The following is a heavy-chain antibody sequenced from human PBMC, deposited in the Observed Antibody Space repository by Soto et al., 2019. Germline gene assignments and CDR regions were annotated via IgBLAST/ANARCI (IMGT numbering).Heavy chain of an antibody. CDR1: EFTFSNYW. V-gene: IGHV3-7*03. Sequence: EVQLVESGGGLVQPGGSLRLSCVASEFTFSNYWMGWVRQAPGKGLEWVANIRQDGGDKRDLDSVKGRFTMSRDNAQNSLYLQMNSLRAEDTAVYYCARIDCGGNCYSRSWYFDIWGRGTLVTVSS. J-gene: IGHJ2*01. D-gene: IGHD2-21*02. CDR3: ARIDCGGNCYSRSWYFDI. CDR2: IRQDGGDK.